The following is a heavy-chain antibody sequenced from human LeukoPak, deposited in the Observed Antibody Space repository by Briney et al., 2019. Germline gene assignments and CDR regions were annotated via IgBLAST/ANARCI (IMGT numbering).Heavy chain of an antibody. D-gene: IGHD2-2*01. Sequence: GALRLSCAASGLTSSDYYMSWIRQAPGRGLEWVSYISSSSSYTNYADSVKGRFTISRDNAKNSLYLQMNSLRAEDTAVYYCARGLVASAPWFDPWGQGTLVTVSS. J-gene: IGHJ5*02. CDR1: GLTSSDYY. CDR2: ISSSSSYT. CDR3: ARGLVASAPWFDP. V-gene: IGHV3-11*05.